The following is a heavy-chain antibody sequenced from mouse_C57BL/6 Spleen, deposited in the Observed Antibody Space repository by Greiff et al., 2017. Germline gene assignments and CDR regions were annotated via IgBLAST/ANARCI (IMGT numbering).Heavy chain of an antibody. CDR3: ARVNWDSWYFDV. J-gene: IGHJ1*03. CDR2: INYDGSST. V-gene: IGHV5-16*01. D-gene: IGHD4-1*01. Sequence: EVNLVESEGGLVQPGSSMKLSCTASGFTFSDYYMAWVRQVPEKGLEWVANINYDGSSTYYLDSLKSRFIISRDNAKNILYLQMSSLKSEDTATYYCARVNWDSWYFDVWGTGTTVTVSS. CDR1: GFTFSDYY.